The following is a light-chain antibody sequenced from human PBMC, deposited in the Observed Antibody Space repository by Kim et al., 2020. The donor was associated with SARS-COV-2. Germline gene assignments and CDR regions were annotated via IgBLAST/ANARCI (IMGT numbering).Light chain of an antibody. CDR2: AAS. Sequence: ASVEDRVTITCRASHVISSWLAWYQQKPGKAPKLLIYAASSLQSGVPSRFSGSGSGTDFTLTINSLQPADFATYYCQQADDFPRTFGQGTKVDIK. J-gene: IGKJ1*01. V-gene: IGKV1-12*01. CDR1: HVISSW. CDR3: QQADDFPRT.